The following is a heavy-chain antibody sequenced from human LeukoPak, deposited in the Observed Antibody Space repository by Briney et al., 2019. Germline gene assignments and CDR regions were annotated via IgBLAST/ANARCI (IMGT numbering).Heavy chain of an antibody. CDR1: GDSISNGDYY. Sequence: KTSETLSLTCTVSGDSISNGDYYWSWIRQPPGKGVEWIAYIHDSGSTYYNPSLKTRLAMSVDTSKNQFSLNLSSVTAADTAVYYCVSTAYNDFWSGRPGYFDYWGQGALVTVSS. D-gene: IGHD3-3*01. CDR3: VSTAYNDFWSGRPGYFDY. CDR2: IHDSGST. V-gene: IGHV4-30-4*01. J-gene: IGHJ4*02.